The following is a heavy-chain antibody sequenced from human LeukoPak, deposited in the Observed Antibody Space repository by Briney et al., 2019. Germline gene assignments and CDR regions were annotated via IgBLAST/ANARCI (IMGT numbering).Heavy chain of an antibody. CDR2: ISGSGGST. CDR3: AKDWDVVVVAAMDC. V-gene: IGHV3-23*01. CDR1: GFTFSSYA. Sequence: GGSLRLSCAASGFTFSSYAMSWVRQAPGKGLEWVSAISGSGGSTYYADSVKGRFTISRDNSKNTLYLQMNSLRAEDTAVYYCAKDWDVVVVAAMDCWGQGTLVTVSS. J-gene: IGHJ4*02. D-gene: IGHD2-15*01.